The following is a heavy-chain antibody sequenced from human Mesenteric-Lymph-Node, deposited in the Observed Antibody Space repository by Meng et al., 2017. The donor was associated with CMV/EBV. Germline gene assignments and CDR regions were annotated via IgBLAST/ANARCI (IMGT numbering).Heavy chain of an antibody. D-gene: IGHD1-7*01. J-gene: IGHJ3*02. CDR2: ISWNSGSI. V-gene: IGHV3-9*01. CDR1: GFTFDDYA. Sequence: GGSLRLSCAASGFTFDDYAMHWVRQAPGKGLEWVSGISWNSGSIGYADSVKGRFTISRDNAKNSLYPQMNSLRAEDTALYYCAKGLGITGTSTAFDIWGQGTMVTVSS. CDR3: AKGLGITGTSTAFDI.